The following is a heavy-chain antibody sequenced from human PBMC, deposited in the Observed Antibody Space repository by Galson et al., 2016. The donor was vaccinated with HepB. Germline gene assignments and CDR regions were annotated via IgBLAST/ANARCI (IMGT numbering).Heavy chain of an antibody. CDR3: VRGRDCTTTSCYDRPLDY. CDR1: GFTFSSYW. CDR2: INNDGSDR. J-gene: IGHJ4*02. Sequence: SLRLSCAASGFTFSSYWMHWVRQAPGRGLVWVSRINNDGSDRRYADSVKGRFTISRDNAKNTLYLQMIRLSAEDTAVYYGVRGRDCTTTSCYDRPLDYWGQGALVTVSS. V-gene: IGHV3-74*01. D-gene: IGHD2-2*01.